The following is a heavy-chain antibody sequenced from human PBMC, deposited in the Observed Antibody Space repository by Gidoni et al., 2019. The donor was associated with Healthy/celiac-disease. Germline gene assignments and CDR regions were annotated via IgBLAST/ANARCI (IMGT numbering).Heavy chain of an antibody. CDR1: GGPISSGSYY. J-gene: IGHJ3*02. CDR3: AILVVVPAAAFGAFDI. D-gene: IGHD2-2*01. CDR2: IYLSGST. Sequence: QLKLQESGPVLLKPSETLSLTCTVSGGPISSGSYYWGWIRQPPGKGLEWLGSIYLSGSTSYNPSMKSRVTISVDTSKTQFSLRLRPVTAAYTAVYYCAILVVVPAAAFGAFDIWGQGTMVTVSS. V-gene: IGHV4-39*01.